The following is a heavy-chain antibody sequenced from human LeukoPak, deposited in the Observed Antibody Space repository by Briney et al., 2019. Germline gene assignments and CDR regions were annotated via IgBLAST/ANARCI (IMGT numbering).Heavy chain of an antibody. V-gene: IGHV1-2*02. D-gene: IGHD2-21*02. CDR3: AKGPVVVTATPTPGDY. CDR2: INPNSGGT. J-gene: IGHJ4*02. Sequence: ASVNVSCKASGYTFTGCYMHWVRQAPGQGLEWMGWINPNSGGTNYAQKFQGRVTMTRDTSISTAYMELSRLRSDDTAVYYCAKGPVVVTATPTPGDYWGQGTLVTVSS. CDR1: GYTFTGCY.